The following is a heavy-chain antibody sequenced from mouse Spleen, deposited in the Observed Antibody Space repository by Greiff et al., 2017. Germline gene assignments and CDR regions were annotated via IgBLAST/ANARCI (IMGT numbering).Heavy chain of an antibody. CDR3: ARDYYGSSYRAWFAY. Sequence: EVKLVESGGGLVKPGGSLKLSCAASGFTFSSYAMSWVRQTPEKRLEWVATISDGGSYTYYPDNVKGRFTISRDNAKNNLYLQMSHLKSEDTAMYYCARDYYGSSYRAWFAYWGQGTLVTVSA. J-gene: IGHJ3*01. CDR2: ISDGGSYT. D-gene: IGHD1-1*01. V-gene: IGHV5-4*03. CDR1: GFTFSSYA.